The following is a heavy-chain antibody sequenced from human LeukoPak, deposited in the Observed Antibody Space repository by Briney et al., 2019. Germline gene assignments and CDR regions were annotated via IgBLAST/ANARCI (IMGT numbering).Heavy chain of an antibody. V-gene: IGHV3-21*01. CDR3: ARVPPSAAAVTDY. CDR1: GFPFSRYS. D-gene: IGHD6-13*01. J-gene: IGHJ4*02. Sequence: GGSLRLSCAASGFPFSRYSMNWVRQSPGKGLECVSSISSSCCYIYYADSVKGRFTISRDNAKSSLYLQMNSLRAEDTAVYYCARVPPSAAAVTDYWGRGTLVTVSS. CDR2: ISSSCCYI.